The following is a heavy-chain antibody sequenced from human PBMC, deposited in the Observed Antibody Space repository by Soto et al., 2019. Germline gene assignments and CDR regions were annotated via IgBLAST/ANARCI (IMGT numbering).Heavy chain of an antibody. CDR2: ISYDGSNK. V-gene: IGHV3-30*18. D-gene: IGHD3-10*01. J-gene: IGHJ1*01. Sequence: QVQLVESGGGVVQPGRSLRLSCAASGFTFSSYGMHWVRQAPGKGLEWVAVISYDGSNKYYADSVKGRFTISRDNSKNTLYLQMNSLRAEDTAVYYCAKDSYYYGSGSYYGYFQHWGQGTLVTVSS. CDR3: AKDSYYYGSGSYYGYFQH. CDR1: GFTFSSYG.